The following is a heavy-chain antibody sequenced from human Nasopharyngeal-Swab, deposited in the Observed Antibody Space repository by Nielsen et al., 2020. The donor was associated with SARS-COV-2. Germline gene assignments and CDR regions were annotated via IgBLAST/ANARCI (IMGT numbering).Heavy chain of an antibody. D-gene: IGHD1-1*01. CDR3: ARSTGTNYYYYYYYMDV. CDR2: IIPILGIT. J-gene: IGHJ6*03. V-gene: IGHV1-69*10. CDR1: GGTFSSYA. Sequence: SVKVSCKASGGTFSSYAISWVRQAPGQGLEWMGGIIPILGITNYAQKFQGRVTITADKSTSTAYMELSSLRSEDTAVYHCARSTGTNYYYYYYYMDVWGKGTTVTVSS.